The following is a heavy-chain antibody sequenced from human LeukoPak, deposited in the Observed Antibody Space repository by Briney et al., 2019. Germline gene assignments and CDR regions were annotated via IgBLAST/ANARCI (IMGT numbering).Heavy chain of an antibody. J-gene: IGHJ6*03. CDR3: ARQVRTGYDILTGRGYYYMDV. V-gene: IGHV5-51*01. CDR2: IYPGDSDT. Sequence: GEPINLFRKGTGYSLTNYWNSWVRQMPGKGLEWMGIIYPGDSDTRYSPSFQGQVTISADKSISTAYLQWSSLKASDTAMYYCARQVRTGYDILTGRGYYYMDVWGKGTTVTVSS. D-gene: IGHD3-9*01. CDR1: GYSLTNYW.